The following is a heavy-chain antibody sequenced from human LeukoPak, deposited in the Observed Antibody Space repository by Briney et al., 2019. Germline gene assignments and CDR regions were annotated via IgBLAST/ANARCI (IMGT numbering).Heavy chain of an antibody. CDR1: GDSISRYY. Sequence: PSETLSLTCTVSGDSISRYYWSWIRQPPGKGLEWIGEINHSGSTNYNPSLKSRVTISVDTSKNQFSLKLSSVTAADTAVYYCATLIAAAGQTDYWGQGTLVTVSS. CDR3: ATLIAAAGQTDY. J-gene: IGHJ4*02. CDR2: INHSGST. V-gene: IGHV4-34*01. D-gene: IGHD6-13*01.